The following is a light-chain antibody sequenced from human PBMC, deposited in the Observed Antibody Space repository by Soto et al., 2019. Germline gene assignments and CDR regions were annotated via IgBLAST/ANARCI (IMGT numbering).Light chain of an antibody. J-gene: IGLJ2*01. V-gene: IGLV7-46*01. Sequence: QTVVTQEPSLTVSPGGTVTLTCGSSTGAVTSNHHPYWFQQKAGQAPRTLIYDKSNKHSCTPARFSGSLLVAKAALTLSGAQPEDEAQYYCLLSYNAALVFGGGTKLTVL. CDR3: LLSYNAALV. CDR2: DKS. CDR1: TGAVTSNHH.